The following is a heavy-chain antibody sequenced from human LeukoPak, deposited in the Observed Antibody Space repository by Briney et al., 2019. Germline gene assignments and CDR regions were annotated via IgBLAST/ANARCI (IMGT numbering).Heavy chain of an antibody. CDR3: AKVLSAGAGLSYFDY. J-gene: IGHJ4*02. CDR2: ISGSGGST. D-gene: IGHD3-16*01. V-gene: IGHV3-23*01. Sequence: PGGSLRLSCAASGFTFSSYGMSWVRQAPGKGLEWVSAISGSGGSTYYADSVKGRFTISRDNSKNTLYLQMNSLRAEDTAVYYCAKVLSAGAGLSYFDYWGQGTLVTVSS. CDR1: GFTFSSYG.